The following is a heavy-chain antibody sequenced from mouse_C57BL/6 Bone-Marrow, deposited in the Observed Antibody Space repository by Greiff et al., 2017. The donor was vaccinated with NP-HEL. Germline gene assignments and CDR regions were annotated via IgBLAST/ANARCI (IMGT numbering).Heavy chain of an antibody. Sequence: QVQLQQPGAELVRPGTSVKLSCKASGYTFTSYWMHWVKQRHGQGLEWIGVIDPSDSYTNYNQKFKGKATLTVDTSSSTAYMQLSSLTSEDSAVYYCARSYAMDYWGQGTSVTVSS. V-gene: IGHV1-59*01. CDR2: IDPSDSYT. CDR3: ARSYAMDY. J-gene: IGHJ4*01. CDR1: GYTFTSYW.